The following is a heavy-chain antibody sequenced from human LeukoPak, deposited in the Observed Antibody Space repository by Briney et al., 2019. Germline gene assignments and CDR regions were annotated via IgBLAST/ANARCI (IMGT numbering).Heavy chain of an antibody. V-gene: IGHV4-59*01. D-gene: IGHD6-13*01. CDR1: GGSINSYY. Sequence: SETLSLTCTVSGGSINSYYWSWIRRPPGKGLEWIGYIYYSGSTNYSPSLKSRVTISVDTSKNQFSLKLSSVTAADTAVYYCASSGSFRQQLIKWGQGTLVTVSS. CDR2: IYYSGST. J-gene: IGHJ4*02. CDR3: ASSGSFRQQLIK.